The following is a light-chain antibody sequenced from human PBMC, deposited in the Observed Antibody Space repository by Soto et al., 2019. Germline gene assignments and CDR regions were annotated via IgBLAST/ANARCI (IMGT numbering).Light chain of an antibody. CDR3: QQTSAFPRP. V-gene: IGKV1-12*01. J-gene: IGKJ1*01. Sequence: DIEMTQSPSSVSASFGDRLTITCRASRDISNSLAWYQQTPGKAPKLLLRGASSLHRGVPSRFSGGGAGTELTLTISSLQPEDFATYYCQQTSAFPRPFGQGTKVDI. CDR2: GAS. CDR1: RDISNS.